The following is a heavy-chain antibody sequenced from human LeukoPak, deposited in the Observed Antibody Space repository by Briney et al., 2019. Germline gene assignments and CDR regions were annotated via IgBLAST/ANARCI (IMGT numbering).Heavy chain of an antibody. CDR1: GGSISSSTYY. CDR3: ARRVYSSTRDALDI. CDR2: IYYSGST. V-gene: IGHV4-39*01. Sequence: PSETLSLTCTVSGGSISSSTYYWGWIRQPPWKGLEWIGTIYYSGSTYYNPSLKSRVTISVDTSKNQFSLKLSSVTAADTAVYYCARRVYSSTRDALDIWGQGTMVTVSS. D-gene: IGHD6-13*01. J-gene: IGHJ3*02.